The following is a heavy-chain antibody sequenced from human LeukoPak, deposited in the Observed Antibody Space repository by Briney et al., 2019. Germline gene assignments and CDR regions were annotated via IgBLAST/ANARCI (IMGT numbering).Heavy chain of an antibody. CDR2: IDPNSGVT. D-gene: IGHD7-27*01. CDR1: GYTLTDNH. CDR3: ARELGINAFDV. V-gene: IGHV1-2*02. Sequence: APVKVSCKASGYTLTDNHLYWVRQAPGQGLEWMGWIDPNSGVTNFAQNFQGRLTMTTDTSISTAYMELSRLTSDGTTVYYCARELGINAFDVWGQGTLVTVFS. J-gene: IGHJ3*01.